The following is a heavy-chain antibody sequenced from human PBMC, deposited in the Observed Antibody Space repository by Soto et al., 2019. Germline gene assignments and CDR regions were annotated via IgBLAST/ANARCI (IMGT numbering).Heavy chain of an antibody. V-gene: IGHV3-33*01. Sequence: PGGSLRLSCAASGFTFSSYGMHWVRQAPGKGLEWVAVIWYDGSNKYYADSVKGRFTISRDNSKNTLYLQMNSLRAEDTAVYYCARDRRGYDGGHYYYYGMDVWGQGTTVTVSS. CDR1: GFTFSSYG. CDR2: IWYDGSNK. J-gene: IGHJ6*02. D-gene: IGHD5-12*01. CDR3: ARDRRGYDGGHYYYYGMDV.